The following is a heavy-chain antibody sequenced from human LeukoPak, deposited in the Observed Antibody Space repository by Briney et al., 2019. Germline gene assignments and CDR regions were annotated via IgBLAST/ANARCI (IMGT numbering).Heavy chain of an antibody. J-gene: IGHJ5*02. Sequence: ASVKVSCKASGYTFTGYYMHWVRQAPGQGLEWMGWINPNSGGTNYAQKFQGRVTMTRDTSISTAYMELSRLRSDDTAVYYCARGQYYDILTGYYLGNWFDPWGQGTLVTVSS. CDR3: ARGQYYDILTGYYLGNWFDP. V-gene: IGHV1-2*02. CDR1: GYTFTGYY. CDR2: INPNSGGT. D-gene: IGHD3-9*01.